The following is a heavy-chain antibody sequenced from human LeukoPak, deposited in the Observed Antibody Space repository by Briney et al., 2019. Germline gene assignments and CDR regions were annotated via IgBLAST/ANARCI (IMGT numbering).Heavy chain of an antibody. V-gene: IGHV3-30*03. CDR2: ISYDATNK. Sequence: GGSLRLSCAASGFSFSYSGIHWVRQAPGKGLEWVALISYDATNKYYADSVKGRFTISRDNSKNTLYLQMNSLRAEDTAVYYCAMNTYTSGWDYWGQGVLVTVSS. D-gene: IGHD6-19*01. CDR3: AMNTYTSGWDY. J-gene: IGHJ4*02. CDR1: GFSFSYSG.